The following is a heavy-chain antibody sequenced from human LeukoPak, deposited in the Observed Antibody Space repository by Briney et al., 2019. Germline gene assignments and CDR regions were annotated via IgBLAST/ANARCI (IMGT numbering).Heavy chain of an antibody. CDR1: GGSVSSSSYY. CDR2: INHSGST. V-gene: IGHV4-39*07. J-gene: IGHJ5*02. CDR3: ARGRGSSGWYRGNWFDP. Sequence: SETLSLTCTVSGGSVSSSSYYWGWIRQPPGKGLEWIGEINHSGSTNYNPSLKSRVTISVDTSKNQFSLKLSSVTAADTAVYYCARGRGSSGWYRGNWFDPWGQGTLVTVSS. D-gene: IGHD6-19*01.